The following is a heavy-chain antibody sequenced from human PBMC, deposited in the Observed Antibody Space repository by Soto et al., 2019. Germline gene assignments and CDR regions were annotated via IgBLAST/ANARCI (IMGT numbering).Heavy chain of an antibody. CDR1: GFTFSSYW. Sequence: GGSLRLSCAASGFTFSSYWMSWVRQAPGKGLEWVANIKQDGSEKYYVDSVNGRFTISRDNAKNSLYLQMNSLRAEDTAVYYCARVAGELPNYYYYYGMDVWGQGTTVTVSS. J-gene: IGHJ6*02. CDR3: ARVAGELPNYYYYYGMDV. CDR2: IKQDGSEK. V-gene: IGHV3-7*01. D-gene: IGHD3-10*01.